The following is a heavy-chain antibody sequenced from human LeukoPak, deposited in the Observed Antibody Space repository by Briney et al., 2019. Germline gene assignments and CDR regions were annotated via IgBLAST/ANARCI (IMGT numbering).Heavy chain of an antibody. Sequence: PGGSLRLSCAASGFTFSSYAMHWVRQAPGQGLEWVAFISYDGSNKYYADSVNGRFTICRDNSKNSLYLQMNSLRGEDTAVYYCARSGSISEGYSSSWYTRDYYYYYMDVWGKGTTVTVSS. CDR3: ARSGSISEGYSSSWYTRDYYYYYMDV. V-gene: IGHV3-30*04. D-gene: IGHD6-13*01. J-gene: IGHJ6*03. CDR1: GFTFSSYA. CDR2: ISYDGSNK.